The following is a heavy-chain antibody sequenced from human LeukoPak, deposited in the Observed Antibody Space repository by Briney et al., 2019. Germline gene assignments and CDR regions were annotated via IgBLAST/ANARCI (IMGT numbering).Heavy chain of an antibody. D-gene: IGHD6-19*01. CDR3: ASASSGWYAAGKRFDY. Sequence: PGGSLRLSCAASGFTFSSYWMHWVRQAPGKGLVWVSRINSDGSSTSYADSVKGRFTISRDNAKNTLYLQMNSLRAEDTAVYYCASASSGWYAAGKRFDYWGQGTLVTVSS. V-gene: IGHV3-74*01. CDR1: GFTFSSYW. CDR2: INSDGSST. J-gene: IGHJ4*02.